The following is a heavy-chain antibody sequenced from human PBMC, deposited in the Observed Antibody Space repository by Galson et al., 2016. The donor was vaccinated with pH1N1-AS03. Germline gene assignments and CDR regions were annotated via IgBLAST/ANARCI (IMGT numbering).Heavy chain of an antibody. J-gene: IGHJ4*02. V-gene: IGHV1-46*01. CDR1: GYTFTNYF. CDR3: ARTPAERATISFDY. Sequence: SVKVSCKASGYTFTNYFMHWVRQAPGQGPEWMGVINPSGGTTRYAQKFQGRVTMTRDTSTSTVYMELSRLRSADTAVYYCARTPAERATISFDYWGQGTLVTVSS. D-gene: IGHD5-24*01. CDR2: INPSGGTT.